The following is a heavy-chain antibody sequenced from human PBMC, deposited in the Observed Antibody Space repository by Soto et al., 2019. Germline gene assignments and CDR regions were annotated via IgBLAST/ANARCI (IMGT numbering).Heavy chain of an antibody. CDR3: ARSAVRGTHGTDANGMDV. Sequence: ASVKVSCKASGYIFTNYGINWVRQAPGQGLEWMGGISAYNGNTNFAQTVQGRLTMTTDTSTATSYMELRSLTYDDTAVYFCARSAVRGTHGTDANGMDVWGQGTTVTVSS. CDR2: ISAYNGNT. CDR1: GYIFTNYG. V-gene: IGHV1-18*04. J-gene: IGHJ6*02. D-gene: IGHD6-19*01.